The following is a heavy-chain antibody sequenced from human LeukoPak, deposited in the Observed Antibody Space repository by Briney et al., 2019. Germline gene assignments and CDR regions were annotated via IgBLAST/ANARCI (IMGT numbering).Heavy chain of an antibody. Sequence: GGSLRLSCAASGFIFSGYPMNWVRQAPGKGLEWVSVISGSGGTTYYADSVKGRFTISRDNAKNSLYLQMNSLRAEDTAVYYCARDLRELPAYYDYWSQGTLVTVSS. V-gene: IGHV3-48*04. CDR2: ISGSGGTT. CDR1: GFIFSGYP. J-gene: IGHJ4*02. D-gene: IGHD1-26*01. CDR3: ARDLRELPAYYDY.